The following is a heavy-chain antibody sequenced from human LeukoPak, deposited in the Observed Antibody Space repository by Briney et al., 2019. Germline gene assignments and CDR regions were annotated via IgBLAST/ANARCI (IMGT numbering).Heavy chain of an antibody. CDR1: GGSFSGYY. J-gene: IGHJ6*03. D-gene: IGHD2-2*01. CDR3: ARRPIVVVPAAMRAYYYYYMDV. CDR2: INHSGST. V-gene: IGHV4-34*01. Sequence: SETLSLTCAVYGGSFSGYYWSWIRQPPGKGLEWIGEINHSGSTNYNPSLKSRVTISVDTSKNQFSLKLSSVTAADTAVYYCARRPIVVVPAAMRAYYYYYMDVWGKGTTVTISS.